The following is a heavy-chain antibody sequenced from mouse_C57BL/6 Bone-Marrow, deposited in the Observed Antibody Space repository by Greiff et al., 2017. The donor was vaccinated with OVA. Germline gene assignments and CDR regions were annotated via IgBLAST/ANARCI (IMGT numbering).Heavy chain of an antibody. V-gene: IGHV14-4*01. CDR1: GFNIKDDY. CDR2: IDPENGDT. J-gene: IGHJ4*01. CDR3: TTPYYSNYDAMDY. D-gene: IGHD2-5*01. Sequence: VQLKESGAELVRPGASVKLSCTASGFNIKDDYMHWVKQRPEQGLEWIGWIDPENGDTEYASKFQGKATITADTSSNTAYLQLSSLTSEDTAVYYCTTPYYSNYDAMDYWGQGTSVTVSS.